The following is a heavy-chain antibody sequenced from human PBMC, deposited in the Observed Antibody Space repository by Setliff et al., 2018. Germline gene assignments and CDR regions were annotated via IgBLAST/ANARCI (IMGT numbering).Heavy chain of an antibody. J-gene: IGHJ4*02. CDR1: GYTFTSYD. V-gene: IGHV1-2*04. CDR2: INPNSGGT. Sequence: ASVKVSCKASGYTFTSYDINWVRQAPGQGLEWMGWINPNSGGTNYAQKFQGWVTMTRDTSISTAYMGLSRLTSDDTAVYYCAKDGGEVYWGQGTLVTISS. D-gene: IGHD2-15*01. CDR3: AKDGGEVY.